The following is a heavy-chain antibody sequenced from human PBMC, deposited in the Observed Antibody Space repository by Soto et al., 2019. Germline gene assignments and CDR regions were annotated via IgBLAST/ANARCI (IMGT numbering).Heavy chain of an antibody. Sequence: ASVKVSCKASGYTFTSYAMHWVRQAPGQRLEWMGWINAGNGNTKYSQKFQGRVTITRDTSASTAYMELSSLRSEGTAVYYCARDWATKDGLFWSGYYPPNVDDAFDIWGQGTMVTVSS. CDR1: GYTFTSYA. D-gene: IGHD3-3*01. CDR3: ARDWATKDGLFWSGYYPPNVDDAFDI. J-gene: IGHJ3*02. CDR2: INAGNGNT. V-gene: IGHV1-3*01.